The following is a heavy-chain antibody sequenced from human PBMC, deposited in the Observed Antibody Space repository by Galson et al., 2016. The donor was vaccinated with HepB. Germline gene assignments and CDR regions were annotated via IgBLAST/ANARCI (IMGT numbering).Heavy chain of an antibody. CDR3: TTSGYCYGRFGY. V-gene: IGHV3-15*01. J-gene: IGHJ4*02. Sequence: SLRLSCAASGFTFSNAWMSWVRQAPGKGLEWVGRIKSKTDGGTTDYSAPVNGGFTIPRDDSKNMLYLKLNSLKTEDTAVDYCTTSGYCYGRFGYWDQAPLVTVSS. CDR1: GFTFSNAW. D-gene: IGHD3-22*01. CDR2: IKSKTDGGTT.